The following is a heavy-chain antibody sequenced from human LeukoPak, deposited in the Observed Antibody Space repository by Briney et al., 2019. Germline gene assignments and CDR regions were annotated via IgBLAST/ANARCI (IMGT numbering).Heavy chain of an antibody. J-gene: IGHJ4*02. Sequence: GESLKISCQVSGYSFSNYWIGWVRQMPGKGPEWMGVIYPADSDTRYSPSFQGQVTISADKSISTAYLQWSSLKASDSAMYYCARRCSGNCYSFDYWDQGSLVTVSS. V-gene: IGHV5-51*01. CDR3: ARRCSGNCYSFDY. D-gene: IGHD2-21*02. CDR2: IYPADSDT. CDR1: GYSFSNYW.